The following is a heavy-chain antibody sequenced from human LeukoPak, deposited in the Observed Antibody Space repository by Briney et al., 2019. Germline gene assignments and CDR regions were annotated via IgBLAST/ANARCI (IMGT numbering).Heavy chain of an antibody. CDR1: GFTFSSYA. V-gene: IGHV3-53*01. Sequence: GGSLRLSCAASGFTFSSYAMSWVRQAPGKGPEWVSVIYTGGGRYYADSVRGRFTISRDTSKNMVFLQMNSLRVEDTAVYYCARGIDYWGRGTLVTVSS. J-gene: IGHJ4*02. CDR2: IYTGGGR. CDR3: ARGIDY.